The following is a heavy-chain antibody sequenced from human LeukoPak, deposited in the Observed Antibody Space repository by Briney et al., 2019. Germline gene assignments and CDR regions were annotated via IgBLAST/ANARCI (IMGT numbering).Heavy chain of an antibody. CDR1: GGTFSSYA. V-gene: IGHV1-69*04. CDR2: IIPILGIA. J-gene: IGHJ4*02. Sequence: SVKVSCKASGGTFSSYAISWVRQAPGQGLEWMGRIIPILGIANYAQKFQGRVTITADKSTSTAYMELSSLRSEDTAVYYCARGPAYYYDSSGYGSFDYWGQGTLVTVSS. D-gene: IGHD3-22*01. CDR3: ARGPAYYYDSSGYGSFDY.